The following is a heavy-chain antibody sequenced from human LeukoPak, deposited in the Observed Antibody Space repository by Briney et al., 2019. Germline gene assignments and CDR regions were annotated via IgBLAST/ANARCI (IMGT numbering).Heavy chain of an antibody. CDR1: GFTFSSYG. CDR3: EKGAYSSGSWGPKWFDP. Sequence: GSLRLSCAASGFTFSSYGMHWVRQAPGKGLEWVAVISYDGSNKYYADSVKGRFTISRDNSKNTLYLQMNSLRAEDTAVYYCEKGAYSSGSWGPKWFDPWGQGTLVTVPS. J-gene: IGHJ5*02. CDR2: ISYDGSNK. V-gene: IGHV3-30*18. D-gene: IGHD6-19*01.